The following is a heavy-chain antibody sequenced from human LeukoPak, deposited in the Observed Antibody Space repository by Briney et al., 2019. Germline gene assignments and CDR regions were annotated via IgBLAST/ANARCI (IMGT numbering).Heavy chain of an antibody. CDR1: GLTFSSYA. J-gene: IGHJ4*02. V-gene: IGHV3-30-3*01. Sequence: GGSLRLSCAASGLTFSSYAMHWVRQAPGKGLEWVAVKSYDGSNKYYADSVKGRFTISRDNSKNTLYLQMNSLRAEDTAVYYCARDSPYYYDSSGSLDYWGQGTLVTVSS. CDR3: ARDSPYYYDSSGSLDY. CDR2: KSYDGSNK. D-gene: IGHD3-22*01.